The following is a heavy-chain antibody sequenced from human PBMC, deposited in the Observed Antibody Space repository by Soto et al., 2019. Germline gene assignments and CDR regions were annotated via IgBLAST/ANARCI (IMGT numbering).Heavy chain of an antibody. CDR2: IYYSGST. V-gene: IGHV4-59*01. CDR3: ARMVSIAAAGTRWFDP. CDR1: GGSISSYY. D-gene: IGHD6-13*01. Sequence: KPSETLSLTGTVSGGSISSYYWSWIRQPPGKGLEWIGYIYYSGSTNYNPSLKSRVTISVDTSKNQFSLKLSSVTAADTAVYYCARMVSIAAAGTRWFDPWGQGTRVTVSS. J-gene: IGHJ5*02.